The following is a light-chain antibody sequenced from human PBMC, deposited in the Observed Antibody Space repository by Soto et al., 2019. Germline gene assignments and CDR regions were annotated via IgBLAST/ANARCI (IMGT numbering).Light chain of an antibody. Sequence: DIVMTQSPDSLSVSLGERATINCKSSQTVFHTSYNKDFLAWYQQKAGQPPKLLFYWASTRESGVPARFSGGGSGTDFSLTISSLQPEDVAVYYCQQYYCSVTFGQGTKLEIK. CDR2: WAS. CDR1: QTVFHTSYNKDF. CDR3: QQYYCSVT. V-gene: IGKV4-1*01. J-gene: IGKJ2*01.